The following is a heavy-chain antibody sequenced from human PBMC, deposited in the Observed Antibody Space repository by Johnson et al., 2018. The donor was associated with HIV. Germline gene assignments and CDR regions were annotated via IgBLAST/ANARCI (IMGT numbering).Heavy chain of an antibody. CDR3: ARDVTKDAFDI. CDR2: IYSGGST. Sequence: VQLVESGGGLDQPGGSLRLSCAASGFTVSSNYMSWVRQAPGKGLEWVSVIYSGGSTYYADSVKGRFTISRDNSKNTLYLQMNSLRAEDTAVYYCARDVTKDAFDIWGQGTMVTVSS. CDR1: GFTVSSNY. V-gene: IGHV3-66*01. D-gene: IGHD4-17*01. J-gene: IGHJ3*02.